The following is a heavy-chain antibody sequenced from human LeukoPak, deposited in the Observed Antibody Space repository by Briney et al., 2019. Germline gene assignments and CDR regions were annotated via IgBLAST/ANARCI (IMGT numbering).Heavy chain of an antibody. Sequence: SETLSLTCTVSGGSISSGDYYWSWIRQPPGKGLEWIGYIYYSGSTNYNPSLKSRVTISVDTSKNQFSLKLSSVTAADTAVYYCARHQYPMTTVVFDYWGQGTLVTVSS. D-gene: IGHD4-23*01. J-gene: IGHJ4*02. CDR1: GGSISSGDYY. CDR3: ARHQYPMTTVVFDY. CDR2: IYYSGST. V-gene: IGHV4-61*08.